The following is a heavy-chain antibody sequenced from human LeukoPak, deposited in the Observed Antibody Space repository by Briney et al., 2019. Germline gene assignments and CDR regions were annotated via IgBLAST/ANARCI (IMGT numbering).Heavy chain of an antibody. CDR1: GGTFSSCA. V-gene: IGHV1-69*01. Sequence: SVKVSCKASGGTFSSCAISWVRQAPGQGLEWMGGIIPIFGTANYAQKFQGRVTITADESTSTAYMELSSLRSEDTAVYYCARECERYFDWSPPPGHYGMDVWGQGTTVTVSS. D-gene: IGHD3-9*01. CDR2: IIPIFGTA. J-gene: IGHJ6*02. CDR3: ARECERYFDWSPPPGHYGMDV.